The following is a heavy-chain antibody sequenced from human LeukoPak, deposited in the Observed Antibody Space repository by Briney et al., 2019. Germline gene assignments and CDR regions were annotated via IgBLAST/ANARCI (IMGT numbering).Heavy chain of an antibody. CDR2: ISGSGGST. J-gene: IGHJ6*03. CDR1: GFTFSSYA. V-gene: IGHV3-23*01. Sequence: PGGSLRLSCAASGFTFSSYAMSWVRQAPGKGLEWVSAISGSGGSTYYADSVKGRFTISRDNSKNTLYLQMNSLRAEDTAVYYCAKDCVTIFGVALGGDYYMDVWGKGTTVTVSS. CDR3: AKDCVTIFGVALGGDYYMDV. D-gene: IGHD3-3*01.